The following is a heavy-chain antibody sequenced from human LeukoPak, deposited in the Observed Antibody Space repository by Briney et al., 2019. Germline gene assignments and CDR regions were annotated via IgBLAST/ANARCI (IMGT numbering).Heavy chain of an antibody. D-gene: IGHD3-3*01. J-gene: IGHJ6*03. V-gene: IGHV1-18*01. CDR2: ISAYNGNT. Sequence: ASVKVSCKAAGYTFTSYGISWVRQAPGQGLEWMGWISAYNGNTNYAQKLQGRVTMTTDTSTSTAYMEVRSLRSDDTAVYYCARDVPYYDFWSGEKYYYYMDVWGKGTTVTVSS. CDR3: ARDVPYYDFWSGEKYYYYMDV. CDR1: GYTFTSYG.